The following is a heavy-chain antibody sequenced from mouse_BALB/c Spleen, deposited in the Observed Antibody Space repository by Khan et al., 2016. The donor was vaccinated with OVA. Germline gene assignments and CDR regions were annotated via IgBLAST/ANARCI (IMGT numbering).Heavy chain of an antibody. J-gene: IGHJ3*01. D-gene: IGHD1-1*02. CDR3: VRGGKFAY. V-gene: IGHV1S137*01. CDR2: ISTNYGDA. Sequence: QVRLQQSGAELVRPGVSVKISCKASGYTFTDYAMHWVKQRHAKSLEWIGVISTNYGDADYNQKFQGKASMTVDRSSSTVYMELARLTSEDSAIYDCVRGGKFAYWGQGTLVTVSA. CDR1: GYTFTDYA.